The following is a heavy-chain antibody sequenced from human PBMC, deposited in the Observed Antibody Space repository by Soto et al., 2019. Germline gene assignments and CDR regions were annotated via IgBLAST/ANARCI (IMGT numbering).Heavy chain of an antibody. CDR1: GVSFSGYY. J-gene: IGHJ6*02. Sequence: PSETLSLTCAVYGVSFSGYYWSWIRQPPGKGLEWIGEINHSGSTNYNPSLKSRVTISVDTSKNQFSLKLSSVTAADTAVYYCARSLYSSSWYVYYYYGMDVWGQGTTVTVSS. CDR2: INHSGST. CDR3: ARSLYSSSWYVYYYYGMDV. D-gene: IGHD6-13*01. V-gene: IGHV4-34*01.